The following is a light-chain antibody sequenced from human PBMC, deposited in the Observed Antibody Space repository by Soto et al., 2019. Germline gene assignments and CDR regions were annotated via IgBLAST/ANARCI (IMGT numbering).Light chain of an antibody. CDR2: KVS. CDR3: MQGTHWLPYT. Sequence: DFVMTQSPLSLPVTLGQPASISCRSSQSLVYSDGETYLDWFQQRPGQSPRRLIYKVSNRDSGVPDRFNGSGSGTDFTLKISRVEAEDVGVYYCMQGTHWLPYTFGQGTRLEIK. J-gene: IGKJ2*01. V-gene: IGKV2-30*01. CDR1: QSLVYSDGETY.